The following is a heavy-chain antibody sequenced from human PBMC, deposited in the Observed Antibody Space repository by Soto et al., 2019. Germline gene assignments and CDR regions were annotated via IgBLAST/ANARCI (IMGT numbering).Heavy chain of an antibody. D-gene: IGHD6-13*01. CDR1: GFTFDDYA. CDR2: ISWNSGSI. V-gene: IGHV3-9*01. Sequence: VQLVESGGGLVQPGRSLRLSCAASGFTFDDYAMHWVRQAPGKGLEWVSGISWNSGSIGYADSVKGRFTISRDNAKNSLYLQMNSLRAEDTALYYCAKSPGIAAAADYWGQGTLVTVSS. J-gene: IGHJ4*02. CDR3: AKSPGIAAAADY.